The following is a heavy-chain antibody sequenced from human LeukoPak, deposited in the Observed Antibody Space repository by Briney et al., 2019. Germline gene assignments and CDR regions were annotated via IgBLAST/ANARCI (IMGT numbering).Heavy chain of an antibody. CDR3: ARENPYVS. J-gene: IGHJ5*02. Sequence: PGGSLRLSWAASGFTFSSYWRDGVGQAPGKGLEWVAKIKQDGSRKDYVDSVKGRFTISRDNAKNSLYLEMSSLRVEDTGVYYCARENPYVSWGQGTLVTVSS. V-gene: IGHV3-7*01. CDR1: GFTFSSYW. D-gene: IGHD1-14*01. CDR2: IKQDGSRK.